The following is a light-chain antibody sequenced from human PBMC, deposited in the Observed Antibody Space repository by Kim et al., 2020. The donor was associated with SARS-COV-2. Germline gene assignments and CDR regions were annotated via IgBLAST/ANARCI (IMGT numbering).Light chain of an antibody. Sequence: DIVLTQSPLSLSVTPGESAFISCNSSQNLLNRNGYYYLDWFLQKPGQSPQLLIYLVSNRASGVPDRFSGSGSGTDFILKISRVEAEDVGVYYCMQALQTPLTFGGGTKVDIK. CDR3: MQALQTPLT. CDR1: QNLLNRNGYYY. J-gene: IGKJ4*01. CDR2: LVS. V-gene: IGKV2-28*01.